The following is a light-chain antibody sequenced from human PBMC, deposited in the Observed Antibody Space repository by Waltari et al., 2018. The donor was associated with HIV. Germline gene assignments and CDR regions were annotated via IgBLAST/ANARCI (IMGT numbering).Light chain of an antibody. Sequence: SYVLTQAPSVSVAPGQTAAMSCGNIRKYSVQWYRQRPGRAPVLVVLDDTDRPSGIPARISGAKSGNRATLTSSGVEAGDEAVYYCQVWDRSYKEAVVGGGT. CDR1: NIRKYS. J-gene: IGLJ2*01. CDR3: QVWDRSYKEAV. CDR2: DDT. V-gene: IGLV3-21*02.